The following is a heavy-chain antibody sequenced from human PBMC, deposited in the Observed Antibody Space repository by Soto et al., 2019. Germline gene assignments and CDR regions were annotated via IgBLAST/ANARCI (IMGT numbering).Heavy chain of an antibody. D-gene: IGHD3-10*02. J-gene: IGHJ6*02. CDR2: ISGSGGST. Sequence: GGSLRLSCAASGFTFSSYAMSWVRQAPGKGLEWVSAISGSGGSTYYADSVKGRFTISRDNSKNTLYLQMNSLRAEDTAVYYCAKVFGEEKYYYYGMDVWGQGTTVTVSS. CDR3: AKVFGEEKYYYYGMDV. CDR1: GFTFSSYA. V-gene: IGHV3-23*01.